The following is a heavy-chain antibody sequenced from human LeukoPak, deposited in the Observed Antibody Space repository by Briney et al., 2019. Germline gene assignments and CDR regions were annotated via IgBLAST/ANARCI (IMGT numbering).Heavy chain of an antibody. CDR3: ARPRYYFGSGSYDY. V-gene: IGHV4-34*01. CDR1: GGSFSGYY. D-gene: IGHD3-10*01. CDR2: INHSGST. Sequence: PSETLSLTCAVYGGSFSGYYWSWIRQPPGKGLEWIGEINHSGSTNYNPSLKSRVTISVDTSKNQFSLKRSSVTAADTAVYYCARPRYYFGSGSYDYWGQGTLVTVSS. J-gene: IGHJ4*02.